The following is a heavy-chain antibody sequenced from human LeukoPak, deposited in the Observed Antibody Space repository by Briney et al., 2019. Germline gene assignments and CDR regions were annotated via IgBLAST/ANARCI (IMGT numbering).Heavy chain of an antibody. J-gene: IGHJ4*02. V-gene: IGHV1-46*01. CDR3: ARDTDSSGYHDY. CDR1: RYTFTNYY. Sequence: WASVKVSCKASRYTFTNYYMHWVRQAPRQGLEWMGIINPSGGSTSYAQKFQGRVTMTRDTSTSTVYMELSSLRSEDTAVYYCARDTDSSGYHDYWGQGTLVTVSS. D-gene: IGHD3-22*01. CDR2: INPSGGST.